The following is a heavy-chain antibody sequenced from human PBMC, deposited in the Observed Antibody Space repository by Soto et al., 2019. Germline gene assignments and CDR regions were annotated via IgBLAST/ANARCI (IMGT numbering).Heavy chain of an antibody. CDR3: AGGACGMDV. Sequence: GGSLRLSCAASGFTFSSYWMSWVRQAPGKGLEWMANIKQDGSEKYYVDCVKGRFTISSDNAKNSLYLQMNSLSAEDESLDYCAGGACGMDVWGQGTTVTVSS. CDR1: GFTFSSYW. V-gene: IGHV3-7*01. CDR2: IKQDGSEK. J-gene: IGHJ6*02.